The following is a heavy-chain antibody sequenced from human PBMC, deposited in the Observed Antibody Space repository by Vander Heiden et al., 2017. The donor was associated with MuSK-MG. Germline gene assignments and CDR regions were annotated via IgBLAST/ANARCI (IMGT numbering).Heavy chain of an antibody. J-gene: IGHJ4*02. CDR2: IKSDGSST. Sequence: EVQLVESGGGLVQPGGSLTLSCEASGFTFSSHWMHWVRQAPGKGLVWVSRIKSDGSSTTYADSVKGRFTISRDNAKNTLYLQMNSLRAEDTAVYYCARDRGYSIAYWGQGTLVTVSS. D-gene: IGHD6-25*01. V-gene: IGHV3-74*01. CDR1: GFTFSSHW. CDR3: ARDRGYSIAY.